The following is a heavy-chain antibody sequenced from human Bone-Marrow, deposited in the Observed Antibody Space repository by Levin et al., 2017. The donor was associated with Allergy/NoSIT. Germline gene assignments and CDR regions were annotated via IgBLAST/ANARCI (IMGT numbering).Heavy chain of an antibody. D-gene: IGHD3-22*01. CDR3: ARVRQAGYYESTGSYRVTLWYFDL. J-gene: IGHJ2*01. V-gene: IGHV3-20*04. Sequence: GESLKISCAASRFIFDQHGMSWVRQAPGKGLEWVSGINWNGDSIDYADSVKGRLTISRDNGRNSLYLQMNGLRAADTALYYCARVRQAGYYESTGSYRVTLWYFDLWGRGTLVTVSS. CDR2: INWNGDSI. CDR1: RFIFDQHG.